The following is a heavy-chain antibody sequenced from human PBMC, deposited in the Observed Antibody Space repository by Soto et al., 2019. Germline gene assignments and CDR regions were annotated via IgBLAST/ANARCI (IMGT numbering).Heavy chain of an antibody. CDR3: ARGMSRPRPLVPGPFDP. CDR1: RGGDSCRA. V-gene: IGHV1-69*01. Sequence: GTSVEPSWEECRGGDSCRAVRCVQQYPNQGLEWMGGIIPIFGTANYAQKFQGRVTITADESTSTAYMELSSLRSEDTAVYYCARGMSRPRPLVPGPFDPWGQGTLVTVFS. CDR2: IIPIFGTA. D-gene: IGHD6-6*01. J-gene: IGHJ5*02.